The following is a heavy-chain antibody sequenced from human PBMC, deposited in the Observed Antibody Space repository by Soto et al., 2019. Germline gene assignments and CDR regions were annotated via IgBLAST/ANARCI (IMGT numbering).Heavy chain of an antibody. D-gene: IGHD6-13*01. CDR1: GGSISSGAYS. J-gene: IGHJ4*02. V-gene: IGHV4-30-2*01. Sequence: SETLSLTCAVSGGSISSGAYSWSWIRQPPGKGLEWVGYIYHSGSTNYNPSLKSRVTISVDTPKNQFSLKLSSVTAADTAVYYCARLGPSWYYFDYWGQGTLVTVSS. CDR2: IYHSGST. CDR3: ARLGPSWYYFDY.